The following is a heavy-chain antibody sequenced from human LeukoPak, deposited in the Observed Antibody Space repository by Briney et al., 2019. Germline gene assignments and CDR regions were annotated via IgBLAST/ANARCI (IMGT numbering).Heavy chain of an antibody. CDR2: INPNAGDT. J-gene: IGHJ4*02. D-gene: IGHD2-15*01. CDR3: TREGRVGVPFDY. Sequence: ASLKVSCKTSGYTFTDSYMHWVRQAPGQGLEWIGWINPNAGDTTYAQGFHGRVTMTRDTSISTVYMELNSLKLDDTAAYYCTREGRVGVPFDYWGQGTLVTVSS. V-gene: IGHV1-2*02. CDR1: GYTFTDSY.